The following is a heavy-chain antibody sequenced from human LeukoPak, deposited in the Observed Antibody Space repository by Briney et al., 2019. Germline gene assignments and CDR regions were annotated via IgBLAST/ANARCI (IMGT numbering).Heavy chain of an antibody. CDR1: GFTFNGYW. CDR2: IKQDGSEK. D-gene: IGHD3-3*01. J-gene: IGHJ4*02. CDR3: TRDFGRSSYYFDF. V-gene: IGHV3-7*01. Sequence: GGSLRLSCAASGFTFNGYWMSWVRQAPGKGMEWVANIKQDGSEKYYVDSVRGRVTISRDNAENSLFLQMNRLRVEDTAVYYCTRDFGRSSYYFDFWGQGTLVTVSS.